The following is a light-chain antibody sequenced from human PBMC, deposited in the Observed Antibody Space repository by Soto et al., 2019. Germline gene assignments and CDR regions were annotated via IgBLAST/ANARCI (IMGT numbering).Light chain of an antibody. J-gene: IGKJ4*01. V-gene: IGKV3-15*01. CDR2: RTS. Sequence: EIVMTQSPATLSVSPGERATLSCRASQSISSNLAWYQQKPGQAPRLLMFRTSSRATGFPARFSGSGSGTEFNLTISSLQSEDFGVYYCQQYNNWPRATVGGGTK. CDR1: QSISSN. CDR3: QQYNNWPRAT.